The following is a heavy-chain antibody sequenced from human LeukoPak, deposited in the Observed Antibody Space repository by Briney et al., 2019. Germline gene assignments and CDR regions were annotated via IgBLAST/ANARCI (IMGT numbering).Heavy chain of an antibody. CDR2: ISSSSSNI. D-gene: IGHD3-22*01. J-gene: IGHJ4*02. CDR3: AKDLGWWYYYDSSGYYY. Sequence: GGSLRLSCAASGFTFSSYSMNWVRQAPGKGLEWVSSISSSSSNIYYADSVKGRFTISRDNAKNSLYLQMNSLRAEDTAVYYCAKDLGWWYYYDSSGYYYWGQGTLVTVSS. CDR1: GFTFSSYS. V-gene: IGHV3-21*01.